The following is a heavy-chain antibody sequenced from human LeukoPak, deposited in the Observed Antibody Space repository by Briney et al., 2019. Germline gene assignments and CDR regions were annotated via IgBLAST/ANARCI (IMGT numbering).Heavy chain of an antibody. J-gene: IGHJ5*02. CDR2: TYYTSRWNN. CDR1: GDSVTNKNAA. D-gene: IGHD6-19*01. CDR3: ARGFFASGWAS. V-gene: IGHV6-1*01. Sequence: SQTLSLTCAISGDSVTNKNAAWNWIRQSPTRGLEWLGRTYYTSRWNNEYAESVKSRITISPDTSKNQFSLQINSVTPEDTAVYYCARGFFASGWASWGQGTLVTVSS.